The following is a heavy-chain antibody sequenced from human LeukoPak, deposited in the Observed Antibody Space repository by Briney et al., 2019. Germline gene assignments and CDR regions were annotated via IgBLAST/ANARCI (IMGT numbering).Heavy chain of an antibody. V-gene: IGHV4-39*07. J-gene: IGHJ1*01. D-gene: IGHD3-9*01. Sequence: SETLSLTCSVSGGSISDTDHYWGWIRQPPGKGLEWIASIDYRGKIYQKPSLKSRVTISMDTSKSHFSLQLSSVTAAYTTVYYCASSSQEYYDILTGFHDWGQGTLVVVS. CDR2: IDYRGKI. CDR3: ASSSQEYYDILTGFHD. CDR1: GGSISDTDHY.